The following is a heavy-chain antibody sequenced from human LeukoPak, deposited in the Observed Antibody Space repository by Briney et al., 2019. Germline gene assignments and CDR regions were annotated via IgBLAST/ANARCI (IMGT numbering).Heavy chain of an antibody. D-gene: IGHD3-10*01. CDR1: GFTFSSYA. CDR2: ISGSGYST. J-gene: IGHJ4*02. Sequence: GGSLRLPCAASGFTFSSYAMSWVRQAPGKGLEWGSGISGSGYSTHYADSVKGRFTISRDNSKNTLSLQMNSLRAEDTAVYYCAKAVRGYTSDYWGQGTLVTVSS. CDR3: AKAVRGYTSDY. V-gene: IGHV3-23*01.